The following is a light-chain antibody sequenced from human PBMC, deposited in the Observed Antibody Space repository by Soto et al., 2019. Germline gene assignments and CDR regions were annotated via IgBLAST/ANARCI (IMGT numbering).Light chain of an antibody. CDR2: GAS. CDR1: QSVSGN. Sequence: EIVMTQSPATLSVSPGERATLSCRASQSVSGNLAWYQQKPGQAPMLRIYGASTRATGIPARFSGSGSGTEFTLTISSLQSEDFAVYYCQQYNNWPPTFGQGTKVEIK. J-gene: IGKJ1*01. CDR3: QQYNNWPPT. V-gene: IGKV3D-15*01.